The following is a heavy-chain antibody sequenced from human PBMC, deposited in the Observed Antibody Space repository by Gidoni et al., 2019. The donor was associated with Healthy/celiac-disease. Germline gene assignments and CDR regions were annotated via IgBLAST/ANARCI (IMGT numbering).Heavy chain of an antibody. CDR2: FDPEDGET. J-gene: IGHJ4*02. V-gene: IGHV1-24*01. Sequence: QLQLVQSGAEVKKPGASVKICCEVSGFTLTELSMHWVRQAPGKGLEWMGGFDPEDGETIYAQKFQGRVTMTEDTSTDTAYMELSSLRSEDTAVYYCATGALSSSWYPARYFDYWGQGTLVTVSS. CDR1: GFTLTELS. D-gene: IGHD6-13*01. CDR3: ATGALSSSWYPARYFDY.